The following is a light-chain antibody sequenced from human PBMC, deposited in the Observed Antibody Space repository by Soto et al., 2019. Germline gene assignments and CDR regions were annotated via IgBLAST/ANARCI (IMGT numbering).Light chain of an antibody. J-gene: IGKJ2*01. CDR3: LLYFSPDRYT. CDR2: GAS. CDR1: QSVSTA. V-gene: IGKV3-15*01. Sequence: EIVMTQSPATLSVSPGERATLSCRASQSVSTALAWYQHKPGQAPRLLIHGASTRAAGVPARFSGSGSGTEFALTISSLQSEDFAMYYCLLYFSPDRYTFGPGTKVQIK.